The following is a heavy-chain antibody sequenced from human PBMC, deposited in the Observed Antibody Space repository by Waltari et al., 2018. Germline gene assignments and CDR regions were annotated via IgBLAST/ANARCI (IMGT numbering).Heavy chain of an antibody. J-gene: IGHJ6*02. CDR1: GYTFTGYY. CDR3: ARRDASRGYYGMDV. V-gene: IGHV1-2*02. CDR2: INPNSGGT. Sequence: QVQLVQSGAEVKKPGASVKVSCKASGYTFTGYYMHWVRQAPGQGLEWMGWINPNSGGTNDAKKFQGRVTMTRDTSISTAYMELSRLRSDDTDVYYCARRDASRGYYGMDVWGQGTTVTVSS. D-gene: IGHD6-13*01.